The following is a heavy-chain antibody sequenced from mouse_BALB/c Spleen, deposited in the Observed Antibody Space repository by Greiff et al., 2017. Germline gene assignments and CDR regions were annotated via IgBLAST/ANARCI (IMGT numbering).Heavy chain of an antibody. CDR3: ARGDLGAY. CDR1: GYTFTSYN. V-gene: IGHV1-12*01. J-gene: IGHJ3*01. CDR2: IYPGNGDT. Sequence: QVQLKQPGAELVKPGASVKMSCKASGYTFTSYNMHWVKQTPGQGLEWIGAIYPGNGDTSYNQKFKGKATLTADKSSSTAYMQLSSLTSEDSAVYYCARGDLGAYWGQGTLVTVSA. D-gene: IGHD3-3*01.